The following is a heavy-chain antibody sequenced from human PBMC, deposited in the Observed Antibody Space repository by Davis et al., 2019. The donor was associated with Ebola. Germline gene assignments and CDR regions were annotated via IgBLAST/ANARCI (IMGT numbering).Heavy chain of an antibody. Sequence: HTGGSLRLSCAASGFTLSSNWIHWVRQAPGKGLVWVPRINSDGSSTGYADSVKGRFTISRDNSKNTLYLQMNSLRAEDTAVYYCARELWFGELFYYYYGMDVWGQGTTVTVSS. CDR1: GFTLSSNW. CDR3: ARELWFGELFYYYYGMDV. J-gene: IGHJ6*02. V-gene: IGHV3-74*01. CDR2: INSDGSST. D-gene: IGHD3-10*01.